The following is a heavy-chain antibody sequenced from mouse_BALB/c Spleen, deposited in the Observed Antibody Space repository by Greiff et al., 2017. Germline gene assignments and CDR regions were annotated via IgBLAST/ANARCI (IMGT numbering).Heavy chain of an antibody. V-gene: IGHV2-6-7*01. D-gene: IGHD2-10*02. CDR3: ARAEYGNSAWFAY. Sequence: QVQLQQSGPGLVAPSQSLSITCTVSGFSLTGYGVNWVRQPPGKGLEWLGMIWGDGSTDYNSALKSRLSISKDNSKSQVFLKMNSLQTDDTARYYCARAEYGNSAWFAYWGQGTLVTVSA. CDR2: IWGDGST. CDR1: GFSLTGYG. J-gene: IGHJ3*01.